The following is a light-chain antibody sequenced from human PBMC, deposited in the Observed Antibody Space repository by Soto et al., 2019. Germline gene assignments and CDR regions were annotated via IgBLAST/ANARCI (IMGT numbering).Light chain of an antibody. CDR2: DAS. CDR3: QQYGSSGT. J-gene: IGKJ1*01. V-gene: IGKV3-20*01. CDR1: QSVCSSY. Sequence: EMVLTQSPGTLSLSPGERATLSCRASQSVCSSYLAWYQQKPGQAPRLLIYDASSGATGIPDRFSASGSGTDFTLTISRLEPEDFAVYYCQQYGSSGTFGQGTKVDI.